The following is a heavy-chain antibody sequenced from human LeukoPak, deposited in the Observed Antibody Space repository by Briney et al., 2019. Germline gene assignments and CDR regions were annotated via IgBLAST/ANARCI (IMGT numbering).Heavy chain of an antibody. D-gene: IGHD2-8*01. J-gene: IGHJ4*02. V-gene: IGHV1-2*06. Sequence: ASVKVSCNASGYTFTDYYMHWVRQAPGQGLEWMGRIKPNSGDTNYAQKFQGRVTMTRDTSINTAYMELSRLKSDDTAVYYCARRVQTNGVFDYWGQGTLVTVSS. CDR2: IKPNSGDT. CDR3: ARRVQTNGVFDY. CDR1: GYTFTDYY.